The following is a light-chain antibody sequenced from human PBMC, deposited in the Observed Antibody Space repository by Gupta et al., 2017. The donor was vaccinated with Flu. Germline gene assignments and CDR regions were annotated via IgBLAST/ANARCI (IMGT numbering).Light chain of an antibody. CDR2: PAS. V-gene: IGKV1-9*01. Sequence: DIQLTQSPSFLSASVGDRVTITCRASQGISSYLAWYQQKPGKAPKLLIYPASTLQSGVPSRFSGSGSRTEFTLTISSLQPEDFATYYCQQLNSYPLTFGPGTKVDIK. J-gene: IGKJ3*01. CDR1: QGISSY. CDR3: QQLNSYPLT.